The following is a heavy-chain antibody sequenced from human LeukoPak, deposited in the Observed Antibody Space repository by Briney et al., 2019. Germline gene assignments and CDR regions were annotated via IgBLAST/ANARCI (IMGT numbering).Heavy chain of an antibody. Sequence: GGSLRLSCAASGFSFSKYWMHWVRQPPGEGLVWVSRIKEDGTHTSYADSVKGRFTISRDNARNTVFLQMNSLRAEDTAVYYCARDFDMGITPGDDFDFWGQGTLVTVSS. D-gene: IGHD3-9*01. CDR3: ARDFDMGITPGDDFDF. CDR1: GFSFSKYW. V-gene: IGHV3-74*01. CDR2: IKEDGTHT. J-gene: IGHJ4*02.